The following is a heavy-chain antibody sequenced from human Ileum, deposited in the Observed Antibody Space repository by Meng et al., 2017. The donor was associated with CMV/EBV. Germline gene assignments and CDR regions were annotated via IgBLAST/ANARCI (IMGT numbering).Heavy chain of an antibody. D-gene: IGHD1-26*01. CDR3: ARGRDFWWEMDY. J-gene: IGHJ4*02. Sequence: QVQRHHGGAGPLETSETLSLTFAVYSWFFGDFFCGWIRQPPGKGLEWIGEGSHSGNAKYNPSLKSRVTISVDASKNQFSLNMRSVTAADTAVYYCARGRDFWWEMDYTGQGTLVTVSS. CDR1: SWFFGDFF. CDR2: GSHSGNA. V-gene: IGHV4-34*01.